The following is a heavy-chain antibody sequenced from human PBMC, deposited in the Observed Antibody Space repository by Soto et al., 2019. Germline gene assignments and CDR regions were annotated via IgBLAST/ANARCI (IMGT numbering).Heavy chain of an antibody. J-gene: IGHJ6*02. D-gene: IGHD6-19*01. CDR3: AREGVSGTDLRYSYYCMDV. Sequence: ASVKVSCKASGYTFTSYAMHWVRQAPGQRLEWMGWINAGNGNTKYSQKFQGRVTITRDTSASTAYMELSSLRSEDTAVYYCAREGVSGTDLRYSYYCMDVWRQGTTVTVSS. CDR1: GYTFTSYA. V-gene: IGHV1-3*01. CDR2: INAGNGNT.